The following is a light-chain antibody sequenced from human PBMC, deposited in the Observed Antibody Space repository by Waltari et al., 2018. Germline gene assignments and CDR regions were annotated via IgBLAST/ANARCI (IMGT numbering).Light chain of an antibody. CDR2: DVS. CDR1: SSDVGGYNY. CDR3: CSYAGSYSWV. Sequence: QSALTQPRSVSGSPGQSVTISCTGTSSDVGGYNYVSWYQQHPGQAPKLMIYDVSKRPSGVPGRFAGSKSGSTASLTISGLQAEDDVDYYCCSYAGSYSWVFGGGTKLTVL. J-gene: IGLJ3*02. V-gene: IGLV2-11*01.